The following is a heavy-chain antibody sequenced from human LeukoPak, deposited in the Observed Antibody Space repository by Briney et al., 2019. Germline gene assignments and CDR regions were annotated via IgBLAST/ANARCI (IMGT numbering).Heavy chain of an antibody. CDR3: ARVSGRLSRSLND. Sequence: SETLSLTCTVSGGSISSYYWSWIRQPPGKGLEWIGYIYYSGSTNYNSSLKSRDTISVDTSKNQFSLKLSSVTAADTAVYYCARVSGRLSRSLNDWGQGTLVTVSS. CDR1: GGSISSYY. V-gene: IGHV4-59*01. CDR2: IYYSGST. J-gene: IGHJ4*02.